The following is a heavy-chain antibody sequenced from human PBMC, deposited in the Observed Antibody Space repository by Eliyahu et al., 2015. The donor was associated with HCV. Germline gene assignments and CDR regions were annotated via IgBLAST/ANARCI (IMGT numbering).Heavy chain of an antibody. CDR1: GFSFSTYW. V-gene: IGHV3-7*03. Sequence: EVQLVESGGGLVQPGGSLRLSCAASGFSFSTYWMNWVRQAPGKGLEWVAHIKQDGSEKYYVDSVKGRFTISRDNAKNSLYLQMNSLRAEDMAVYYCVRVGWSTPPIHLDYWGHGTLVTVSS. D-gene: IGHD2-15*01. CDR2: IKQDGSEK. CDR3: VRVGWSTPPIHLDY. J-gene: IGHJ4*01.